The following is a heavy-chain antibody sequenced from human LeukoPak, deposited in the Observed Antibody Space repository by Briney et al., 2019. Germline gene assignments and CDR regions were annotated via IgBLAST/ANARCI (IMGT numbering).Heavy chain of an antibody. J-gene: IGHJ1*01. CDR1: GGSISSYY. D-gene: IGHD2-15*01. CDR2: IYYSGST. CDR3: ARPSGYCSGGSCYPVGDFQH. V-gene: IGHV4-59*12. Sequence: SETLSLTCTVSGGSISSYYWSWIRQPPGKGLEWIGYIYYSGSTNYNPSLKSRVTISVDTSKNQFSLKLSSVTAADTAVYYCARPSGYCSGGSCYPVGDFQHWGQGTLVTVSS.